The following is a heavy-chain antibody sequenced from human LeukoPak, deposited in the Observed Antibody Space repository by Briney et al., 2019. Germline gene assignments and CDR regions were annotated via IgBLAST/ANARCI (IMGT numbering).Heavy chain of an antibody. Sequence: GGSLRLSCAASGFTFSSYNMNWVRQAPGKGLEWVSYISSSSRSAYYADSVKGRFAISRDNAKNSLYLQMNSLRAEDTAVYYCARDENIAAAGYFDYWGQGTLVTVSS. CDR2: ISSSSRSA. D-gene: IGHD6-13*01. CDR1: GFTFSSYN. V-gene: IGHV3-48*01. CDR3: ARDENIAAAGYFDY. J-gene: IGHJ4*02.